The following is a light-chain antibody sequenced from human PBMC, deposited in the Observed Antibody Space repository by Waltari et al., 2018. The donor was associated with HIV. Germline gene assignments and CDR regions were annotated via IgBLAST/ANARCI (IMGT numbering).Light chain of an antibody. Sequence: SYELTRPPSMSVSPGQTASITCSGDKLGDKYVCWYQQRPGQSPVMVIYQDSERPSGVPERFSGSNSGNTATLTISGTQPLDEADYYCQVWDNNTAVFGGGTKLTVL. CDR3: QVWDNNTAV. J-gene: IGLJ2*01. V-gene: IGLV3-1*01. CDR2: QDS. CDR1: KLGDKY.